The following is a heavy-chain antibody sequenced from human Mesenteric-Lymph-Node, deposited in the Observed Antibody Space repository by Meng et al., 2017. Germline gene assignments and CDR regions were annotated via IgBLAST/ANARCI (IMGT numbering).Heavy chain of an antibody. CDR3: ACSRTFDY. CDR2: INSDGDIT. Sequence: VELLEPGGGLVHPGGSLRLSCEASGFTFSSYWMHWVRQVPGKGLVWVSRINSDGDITTYADSVKGRFTISRDNAKNTLYLQMNSLRAEDTAIYYCACSRTFDYWGQGTLVTVSS. CDR1: GFTFSSYW. J-gene: IGHJ4*02. V-gene: IGHV3-74*01. D-gene: IGHD6-13*01.